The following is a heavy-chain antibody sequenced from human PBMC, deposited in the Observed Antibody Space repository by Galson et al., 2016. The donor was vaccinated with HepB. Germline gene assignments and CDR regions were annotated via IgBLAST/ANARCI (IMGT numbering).Heavy chain of an antibody. CDR2: IRQDGRET. CDR3: ARYGYGRWLQFNH. Sequence: SLRLSCAASGFTLRSYAMHWVRQAPGRGLEWVANIRQDGRETYYVDSVKGRFTISRDNAKNSLYLQMNSLRVEDSAVYYCARYGYGRWLQFNHWGQGTLVTVSS. J-gene: IGHJ5*02. CDR1: GFTLRSYA. D-gene: IGHD5-24*01. V-gene: IGHV3-7*01.